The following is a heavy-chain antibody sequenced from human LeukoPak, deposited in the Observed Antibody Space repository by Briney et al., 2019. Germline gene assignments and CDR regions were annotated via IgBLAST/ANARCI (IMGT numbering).Heavy chain of an antibody. CDR3: ARRETYYDFWSGPDWFDP. CDR1: GGTFSSYA. D-gene: IGHD3-3*01. CDR2: IIPIFGTA. Sequence: SVKVSCKASGGTFSSYAISWVRQAPGQRLEWMGGIIPIFGTANYAQKFQGRVTITADESTSTAYMELSSLRSEDTAVYYCARRETYYDFWSGPDWFDPWGQGTLVTVSS. V-gene: IGHV1-69*13. J-gene: IGHJ5*02.